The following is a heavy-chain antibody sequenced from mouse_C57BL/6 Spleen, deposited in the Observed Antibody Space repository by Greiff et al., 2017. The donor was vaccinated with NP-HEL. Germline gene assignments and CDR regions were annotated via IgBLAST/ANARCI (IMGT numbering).Heavy chain of an antibody. CDR1: GYTFTSYW. CDR2: INPSNGGT. CDR3: ARGFVTTVVAPYYAMDY. D-gene: IGHD1-1*01. J-gene: IGHJ4*01. V-gene: IGHV1-53*01. Sequence: VQLQQPGTELVKPGASVKLSCKASGYTFTSYWMHWVKQRPGQGLEWIGNINPSNGGTNYNEKFKSKATLTVDKSSSTAYMQLSSLTSEDSAVYYCARGFVTTVVAPYYAMDYWGQGTSVTVSS.